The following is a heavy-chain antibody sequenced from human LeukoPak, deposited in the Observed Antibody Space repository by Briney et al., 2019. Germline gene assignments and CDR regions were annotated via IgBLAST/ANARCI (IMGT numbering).Heavy chain of an antibody. V-gene: IGHV3-30*02. CDR1: GFTFSSYG. CDR2: IRYDGRNK. CDR3: AKSKMATNKPYNWFDP. D-gene: IGHD5-24*01. J-gene: IGHJ5*02. Sequence: GGSLRLSCAASGFTFSSYGMHWVRQAPGKGLDWVAFIRYDGRNKYYADSVKGRFTISRDNSKNTLYLQMNSLRAEDTAVYYCAKSKMATNKPYNWFDPWGQGTLVTVSS.